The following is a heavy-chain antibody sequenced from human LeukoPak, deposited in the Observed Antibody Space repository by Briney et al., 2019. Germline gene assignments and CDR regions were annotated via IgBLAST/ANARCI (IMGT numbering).Heavy chain of an antibody. CDR2: GYYSGST. J-gene: IGHJ1*01. D-gene: IGHD3-16*01. Sequence: PSGTLSLTCSVSGGSLSSYYWTWIRQPPGKGLEWIGYGYYSGSTTYNPTLKSRVTISVDTSKSQFSLKLISVTAADTAIYYCARVRGDFETDWGQGTLVTVSS. CDR1: GGSLSSYY. CDR3: ARVRGDFETD. V-gene: IGHV4-59*01.